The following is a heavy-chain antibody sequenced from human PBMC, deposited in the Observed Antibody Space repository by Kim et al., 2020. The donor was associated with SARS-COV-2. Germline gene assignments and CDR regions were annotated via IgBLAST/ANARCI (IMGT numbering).Heavy chain of an antibody. J-gene: IGHJ5*02. D-gene: IGHD5-12*01. CDR3: ARAGVASYANWFDP. V-gene: IGHV3-30-3*01. CDR1: GFTFSSYA. CDR2: ISYDGSNK. Sequence: GGSLRLSCAASGFTFSSYAMHWVRQAPGKGLEWVAVISYDGSNKYYADSVKGRFPISRDNSKNTLYLQMNSLIAEDTAVYYCARAGVASYANWFDPWGQGTLVTLSS.